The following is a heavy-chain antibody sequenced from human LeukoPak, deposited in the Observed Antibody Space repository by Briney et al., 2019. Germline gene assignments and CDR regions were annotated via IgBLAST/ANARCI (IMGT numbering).Heavy chain of an antibody. CDR3: ARTPGYSSGLDY. D-gene: IGHD6-19*01. J-gene: IGHJ4*02. V-gene: IGHV3-30*14. CDR2: ISYDGSNK. Sequence: GGSLRLSCAASGFTFSSYAMHWVRQAPGKGLEWVAVISYDGSNKYYADSVKGRFTISRDNSKNTLYLQMNSLRAEDTAVYYCARTPGYSSGLDYWGQGTLVTVSS. CDR1: GFTFSSYA.